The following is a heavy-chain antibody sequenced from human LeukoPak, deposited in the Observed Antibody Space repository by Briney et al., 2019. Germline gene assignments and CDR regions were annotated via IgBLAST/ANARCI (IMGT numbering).Heavy chain of an antibody. V-gene: IGHV1-2*06. CDR2: INPNSGGT. Sequence: ASVKVSCKASGYTFTGYYMHWVRQAPGQGLEWMGRINPNSGGTNYAQKFQGRVTMTRDTSISTAYMELSRLRSDDTAVYYCARAQLGDVLRYFDWIEVSLQYGMDVWGQGTTVTVSS. D-gene: IGHD3-9*01. CDR1: GYTFTGYY. J-gene: IGHJ6*02. CDR3: ARAQLGDVLRYFDWIEVSLQYGMDV.